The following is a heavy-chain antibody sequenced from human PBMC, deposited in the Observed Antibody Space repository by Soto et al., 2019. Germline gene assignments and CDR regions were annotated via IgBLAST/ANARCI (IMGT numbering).Heavy chain of an antibody. J-gene: IGHJ6*03. CDR2: ISAYNGNT. CDR3: ASLSIAAQPSYYYYYMDV. D-gene: IGHD6-6*01. Sequence: ASVKVSCKASGYTFTSYGISWVRQAPGQGLEWMGWISAYNGNTNYAQKLQGRVTMTTDTSTSTAYMELRSLRSDDTAVYYCASLSIAAQPSYYYYYMDVWGKGTTVTVSS. V-gene: IGHV1-18*01. CDR1: GYTFTSYG.